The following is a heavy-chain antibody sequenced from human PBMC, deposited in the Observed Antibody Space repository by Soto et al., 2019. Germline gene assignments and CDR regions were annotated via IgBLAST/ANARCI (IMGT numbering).Heavy chain of an antibody. CDR2: ISAYNGNT. CDR1: GYTFTSYG. D-gene: IGHD2-2*01. V-gene: IGHV1-18*01. J-gene: IGHJ5*02. CDR3: ARDPGYCSSTSCQPSGWFDP. Sequence: QVQLVQSGAEVKKPGASVKVSCKASGYTFTSYGISWVRQAPGQGLEWMGWISAYNGNTNYAQKLKGRVTMTTDTSTSTAYMELRSLRSDDTAVYYCARDPGYCSSTSCQPSGWFDPWGQGTLVTVSS.